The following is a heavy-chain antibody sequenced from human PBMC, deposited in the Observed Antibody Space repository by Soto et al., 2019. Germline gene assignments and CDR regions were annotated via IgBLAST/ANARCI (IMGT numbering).Heavy chain of an antibody. J-gene: IGHJ4*02. CDR2: IYYSGST. CDR3: AREASRPYCGGACYFDY. V-gene: IGHV4-30-4*01. CDR1: GGSISSGDYY. D-gene: IGHD2-21*02. Sequence: PSETLSLTCTVSGGSISSGDYYWSWIRQPPGKGLEWIGYIYYSGSTYYNPSLKSRVTISVDTSKNQFSLKLSSVTAADTAVYYCAREASRPYCGGACYFDYWGQGTLVTV.